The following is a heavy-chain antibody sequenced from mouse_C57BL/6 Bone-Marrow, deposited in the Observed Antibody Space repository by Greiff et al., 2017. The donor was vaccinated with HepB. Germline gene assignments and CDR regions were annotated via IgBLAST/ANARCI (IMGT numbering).Heavy chain of an antibody. CDR2: IYPSDSET. V-gene: IGHV1-61*01. CDR3: ARGGITTVVPYYFDY. Sequence: QVQLQQPGAELVRPGSSVKLSCKASGYTFTSYWMDWVNQRPGQALEWIGNIYPSDSETHYNQNFKDKATLTVDTSSSTAYMELHSLTSEDSAVYFCARGGITTVVPYYFDYWGQGTTLTVSS. J-gene: IGHJ2*01. D-gene: IGHD1-1*01. CDR1: GYTFTSYW.